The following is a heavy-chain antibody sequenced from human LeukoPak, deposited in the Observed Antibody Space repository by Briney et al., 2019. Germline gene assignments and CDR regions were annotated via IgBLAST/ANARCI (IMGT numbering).Heavy chain of an antibody. D-gene: IGHD3/OR15-3a*01. CDR3: AGLHYYAMDV. Sequence: SLRLSCAASGFTFDDYAMHWVRQAQGKGLEWVSGISWNSGTKGYADSVKGRFTISRDNAKNSLYLQMNSLRGADAALYYCAGLHYYAMDVWGQGTTVTVSS. V-gene: IGHV3-9*01. J-gene: IGHJ6*02. CDR1: GFTFDDYA. CDR2: ISWNSGTK.